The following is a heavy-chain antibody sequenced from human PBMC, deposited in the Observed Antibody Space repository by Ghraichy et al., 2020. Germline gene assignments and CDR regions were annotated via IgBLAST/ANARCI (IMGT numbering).Heavy chain of an antibody. CDR2: ISSSSSYI. CDR1: GFTFSSYS. CDR3: ARVPPPTYYYDSSGYYPFDY. D-gene: IGHD3-22*01. V-gene: IGHV3-21*01. Sequence: GESLNISCAASGFTFSSYSMNWVRQAPGKGLEWVSSISSSSSYIYYADSVKGRFTISRDNAKNSLYLQMNSLRAEDTAVYYCARVPPPTYYYDSSGYYPFDYWGQGTLVTVSS. J-gene: IGHJ4*02.